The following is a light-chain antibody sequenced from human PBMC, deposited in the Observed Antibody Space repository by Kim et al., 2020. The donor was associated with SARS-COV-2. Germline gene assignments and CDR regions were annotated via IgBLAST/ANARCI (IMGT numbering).Light chain of an antibody. CDR3: SSYTSSSTKV. V-gene: IGLV2-14*03. CDR1: SSDVGGYNY. CDR2: DVS. Sequence: GQSITISRTGTSSDVGGYNYVSWYQQHPGKAPKLMIYDVSNRPSGVSNRFSGPKSGNTASLTISGLQAEDEADYYGSSYTSSSTKVFGGGTQRPS. J-gene: IGLJ2*01.